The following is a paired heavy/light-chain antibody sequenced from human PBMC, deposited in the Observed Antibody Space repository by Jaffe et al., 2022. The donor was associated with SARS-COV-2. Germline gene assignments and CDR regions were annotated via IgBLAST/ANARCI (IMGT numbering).Heavy chain of an antibody. J-gene: IGHJ4*02. CDR2: IWYDGGIK. CDR3: ARAVGPYDY. CDR1: GFPFSTYG. V-gene: IGHV3-33*01. D-gene: IGHD1-26*01. Sequence: QVQLVESGGGVVQPGRSLRLSCAASGFPFSTYGMHWVRQAPGKGLEWVAVIWYDGGIKYYAESVKGRFTISRDNSKNTLYLQLNSLRAEDTAVYYCARAVGPYDYWGQGTVVTVSS.
Light chain of an antibody. Sequence: EIVMTQSPATLSVSPGERATLSCRASQSISTNLAWYRQKPGQAPRLLIYNASTRATGMPARFSGSGSGTEFTLTISSLQSEDFALYYCQLYNNWPPWTFGQGTKVEIK. J-gene: IGKJ1*01. V-gene: IGKV3-15*01. CDR1: QSISTN. CDR3: QLYNNWPPWT. CDR2: NAS.